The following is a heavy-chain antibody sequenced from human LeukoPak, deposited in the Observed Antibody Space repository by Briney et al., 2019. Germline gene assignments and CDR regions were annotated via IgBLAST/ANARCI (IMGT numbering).Heavy chain of an antibody. J-gene: IGHJ4*02. V-gene: IGHV3-23*01. D-gene: IGHD4-11*01. CDR2: ISGSGANT. CDR1: EFTFSNYG. Sequence: GGSLRLSCAASEFTFSNYGMSWVRQAPGKGLEWVSVISGSGANTYYADSVKGRFTISRDNSKNTLYLQVNSLRAEDTAVYYCAKAKSYYSNYDYWGQGTLVTVSS. CDR3: AKAKSYYSNYDY.